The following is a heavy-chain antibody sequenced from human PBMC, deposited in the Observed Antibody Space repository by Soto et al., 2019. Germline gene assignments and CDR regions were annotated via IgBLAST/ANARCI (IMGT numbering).Heavy chain of an antibody. CDR3: ARDDPYDSSGPR. CDR2: INAGNGNT. V-gene: IGHV1-3*01. Sequence: ASVKVACTASGDTLTIYAMHWVRQAPGQRLEWMGWINAGNGNTKYSQKFQGRVTITRDTSASTAYMELSRLRSEDTAVYYCARDDPYDSSGPRWGQGTLVTVSS. D-gene: IGHD3-22*01. J-gene: IGHJ4*02. CDR1: GDTLTIYA.